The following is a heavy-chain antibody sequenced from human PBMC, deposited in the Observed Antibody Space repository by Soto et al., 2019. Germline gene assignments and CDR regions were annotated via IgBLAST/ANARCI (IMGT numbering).Heavy chain of an antibody. CDR2: IIPIFGTA. D-gene: IGHD3-9*01. Sequence: QVQLVQSGAEVKKPGSSVKVSCKASGGTFSSYAISWVRQAPGEGLEWMGGIIPIFGTANYAQKFQGRVTITADESTSTAYMELSSLRSEDTAVYYCARGLPTKNTITRAFDIWGQGTMVTVSS. J-gene: IGHJ3*02. CDR1: GGTFSSYA. V-gene: IGHV1-69*01. CDR3: ARGLPTKNTITRAFDI.